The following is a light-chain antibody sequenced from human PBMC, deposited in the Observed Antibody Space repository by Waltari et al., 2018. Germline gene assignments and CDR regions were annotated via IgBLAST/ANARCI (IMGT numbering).Light chain of an antibody. J-gene: IGKJ5*01. Sequence: EIVLTQSPATLSLSPGDRATLYCRASQNVNMYLAWYQQKPGQGPRLLIYDATGRAAGVPARFSGSGSGTEFTLTISSLEPEDFAVYHCQQRNHWITFGQGTRLEIK. CDR2: DAT. V-gene: IGKV3-11*01. CDR1: QNVNMY. CDR3: QQRNHWIT.